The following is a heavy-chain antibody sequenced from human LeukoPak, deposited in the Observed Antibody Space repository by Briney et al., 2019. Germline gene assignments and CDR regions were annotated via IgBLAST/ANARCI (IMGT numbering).Heavy chain of an antibody. V-gene: IGHV1-18*01. Sequence: ASVKVSRKASGYTLSNYGISWVRQAPGQGPEWMGWISGYNGNTNYAQKVQGRVTMTTDTSTRTAYMEMRSLRSDDTAVYYCARTKSTTMIVVPDYWGQGTLVTVSS. CDR3: ARTKSTTMIVVPDY. CDR1: GYTLSNYG. J-gene: IGHJ4*02. D-gene: IGHD3-22*01. CDR2: ISGYNGNT.